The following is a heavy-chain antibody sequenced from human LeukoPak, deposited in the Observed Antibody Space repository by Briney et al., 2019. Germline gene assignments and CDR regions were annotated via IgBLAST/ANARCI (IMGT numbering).Heavy chain of an antibody. CDR1: GFTFSSYG. CDR3: AKDYCSGTSCGFFDY. D-gene: IGHD2-2*01. V-gene: IGHV3-30*02. J-gene: IGHJ4*02. Sequence: GGSLRLSCAASGFTFSSYGMHWVRQAPGKGLEWVAFIRYDGSNKYYADSVKGRFTISRDNSKNTLYLQMNSLRAEDTAVYYCAKDYCSGTSCGFFDYWGQGTLVTVSS. CDR2: IRYDGSNK.